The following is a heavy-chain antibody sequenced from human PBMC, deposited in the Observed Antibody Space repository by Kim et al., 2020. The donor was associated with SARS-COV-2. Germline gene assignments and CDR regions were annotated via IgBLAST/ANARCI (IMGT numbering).Heavy chain of an antibody. V-gene: IGHV3-23*01. CDR1: GFPFGFSA. D-gene: IGHD5-18*01. CDR2: ISNSGDNT. CDR3: VGDLTYSYSY. Sequence: GGSLRLSCAASGFPFGFSALSWVRQAPGKGLEWVSTISNSGDNTHHAASVKGPLAISRNNSKNMVHLQMDRLRAEDTGVYYCVGDLTYSYSYWGQGTLVTVSS. J-gene: IGHJ4*02.